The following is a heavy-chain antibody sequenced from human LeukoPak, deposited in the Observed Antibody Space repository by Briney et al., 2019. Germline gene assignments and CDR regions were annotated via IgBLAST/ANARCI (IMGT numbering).Heavy chain of an antibody. CDR1: GFTFSDYG. J-gene: IGHJ3*01. V-gene: IGHV3-23*01. D-gene: IGHD3-16*01. CDR2: ISSTGGTT. Sequence: GGSLRLSCAASGFTFSDYGMSWVRQAPGKGLEWVSSISSTGGTTYYADSVKGRFTISRDNAKKSLYMQMNSLRAEDTAVYYCVRVGGAFDLWGQGTRVSVSS. CDR3: VRVGGAFDL.